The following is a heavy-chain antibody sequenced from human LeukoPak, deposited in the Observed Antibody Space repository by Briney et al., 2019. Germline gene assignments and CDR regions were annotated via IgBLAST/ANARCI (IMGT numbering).Heavy chain of an antibody. CDR1: GFTFSSYA. J-gene: IGHJ3*02. CDR2: ISYDGSNK. D-gene: IGHD4-17*01. CDR3: ARGTPYGDYVHAFDI. V-gene: IGHV3-30*04. Sequence: GGSLRLSCAASGFTFSSYAMHWVRQAPGKGLEGVAVISYDGSNKYYADSVKGRFTISRDNSKNTLYLQMNSLRAEDTAVYYCARGTPYGDYVHAFDIWGQGTMVTVSS.